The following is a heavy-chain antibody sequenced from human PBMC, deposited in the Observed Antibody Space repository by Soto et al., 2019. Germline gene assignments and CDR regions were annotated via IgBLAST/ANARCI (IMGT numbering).Heavy chain of an antibody. CDR3: AREDFDSITMVRGAYYYMDV. D-gene: IGHD3-10*01. CDR1: SVPISSSNW. V-gene: IGHV4-4*02. CDR2: IYHSGST. J-gene: IGHJ6*03. Sequence: SETLSLTCAVSSVPISSSNWWSWVRQPPGKGLEWIGEIYHSGSTNYNPSLKSRVTISVDKSKNQFSLKLSSVTAADTAVYYCAREDFDSITMVRGAYYYMDVWGKGTTVTVSS.